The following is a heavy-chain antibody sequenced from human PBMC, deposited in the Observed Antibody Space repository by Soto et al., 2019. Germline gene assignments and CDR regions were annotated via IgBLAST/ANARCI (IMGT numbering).Heavy chain of an antibody. J-gene: IGHJ6*02. CDR1: GGTFSSYA. CDR2: IIPIFGTA. V-gene: IGHV1-69*13. CDR3: ARDSDIVVVPAAQGYYYYGMDV. Sequence: SVKVSCKTSGGTFSSYAISWVRQAPGQGLEWMGGIIPIFGTANYAQKFQGRVTITADESTSTAYMELSSLRSEDTAVYYCARDSDIVVVPAAQGYYYYGMDVWGQGTTVTVSS. D-gene: IGHD2-2*01.